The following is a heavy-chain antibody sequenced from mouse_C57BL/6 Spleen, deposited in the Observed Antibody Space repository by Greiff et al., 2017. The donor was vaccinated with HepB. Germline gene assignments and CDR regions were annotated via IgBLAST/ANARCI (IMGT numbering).Heavy chain of an antibody. CDR1: GYTFTGYW. J-gene: IGHJ2*01. Sequence: VQLQQSGAELMKPGASVKLSCKATGYTFTGYWIEWVKQRPGHGLEWIGEILPGSGSTNNNEKFKGKATFTADTSSKTAYMQISSLTTEDSAIYYCARSNWDGSYFDYWGQGTTLTVSS. CDR2: ILPGSGST. V-gene: IGHV1-9*01. D-gene: IGHD4-1*01. CDR3: ARSNWDGSYFDY.